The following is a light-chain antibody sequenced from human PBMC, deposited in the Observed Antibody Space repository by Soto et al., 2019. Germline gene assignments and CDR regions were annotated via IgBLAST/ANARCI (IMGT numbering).Light chain of an antibody. CDR1: SSDVGRYNY. V-gene: IGLV2-14*01. Sequence: QSVLAQPASVSGSPGQSITISCTGTSSDVGRYNYVSWYQQHPGKAPKLMIHGVSYRPSGVSSRFSGSKSGNTASLTISGLQAEDEAEYHCCSYTNRATYVFGTGTKVTVL. J-gene: IGLJ1*01. CDR2: GVS. CDR3: CSYTNRATYV.